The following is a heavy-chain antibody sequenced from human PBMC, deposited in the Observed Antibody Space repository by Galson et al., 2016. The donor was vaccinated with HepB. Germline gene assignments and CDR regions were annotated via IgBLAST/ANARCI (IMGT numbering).Heavy chain of an antibody. CDR3: AKDISGWSRPYYFEN. D-gene: IGHD6-19*01. CDR1: GFSFRSYD. CDR2: ISYDGSDT. Sequence: SLRLSCAASGFSFRSYDMHWVRQAPGMGLEWVAFISYDGSDTYYGGSVEGRFTISRDNTNNTLLLQMNSLRAEDTAVYYCAKDISGWSRPYYFENWGQGTLVTVSS. V-gene: IGHV3-30*18. J-gene: IGHJ4*02.